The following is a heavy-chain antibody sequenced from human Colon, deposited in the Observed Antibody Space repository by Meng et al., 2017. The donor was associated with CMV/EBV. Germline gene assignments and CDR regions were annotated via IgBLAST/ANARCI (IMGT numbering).Heavy chain of an antibody. CDR2: IKSKRDDETR. CDR3: AADDTGHDWGY. Sequence: ASGVAFTNAWMNWVRQAPGKGLEWVARIKSKRDDETRDYAAPVKGRFVISRDDSNKMLHLQMNSLRREDTALYYCAADDTGHDWGYWGQGTLVTVSS. J-gene: IGHJ4*02. CDR1: GVAFTNAW. V-gene: IGHV3-15*07. D-gene: IGHD5-12*01.